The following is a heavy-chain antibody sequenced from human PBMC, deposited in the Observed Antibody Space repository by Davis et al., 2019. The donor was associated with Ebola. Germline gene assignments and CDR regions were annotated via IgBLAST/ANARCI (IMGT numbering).Heavy chain of an antibody. CDR2: IYIGGNT. CDR3: ARGDGYNFWDH. J-gene: IGHJ4*02. CDR1: GFTFSSYA. Sequence: GGSLRLSCAASGFTFSSYAMSWVRQAPGKGLEWVSVIYIGGNTYYADSVKGRFTISRDISKNTVYLQMNSLRAEDTAVYYCARGDGYNFWDHWGQGILVTVSS. V-gene: IGHV3-23*03. D-gene: IGHD5-24*01.